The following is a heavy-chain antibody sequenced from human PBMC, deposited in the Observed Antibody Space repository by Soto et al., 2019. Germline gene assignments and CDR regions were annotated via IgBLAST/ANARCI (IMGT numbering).Heavy chain of an antibody. CDR2: TFHSGTT. D-gene: IGHD3-22*01. Sequence: SETLSLTCAVSGEYISNGYYWAWIRQPPGKWLEWIGSTFHSGTTYYNPSIRSRVTISVDTSKNQFSLKLSSVTAADTAVYYCARQAYYYDSSGYSLFDYWGQGTLVTVSS. V-gene: IGHV4-38-2*01. CDR3: ARQAYYYDSSGYSLFDY. J-gene: IGHJ4*02. CDR1: GEYISNGYY.